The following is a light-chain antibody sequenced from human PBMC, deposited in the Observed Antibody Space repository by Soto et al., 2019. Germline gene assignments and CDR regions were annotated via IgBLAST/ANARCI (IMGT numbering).Light chain of an antibody. CDR1: SSDVDSYNR. Sequence: QSALTQPRSVSGSPGQSVTISCTGISSDVDSYNRASWYQHPPGTAPKLMIYEVSNRPSGVPHRSSGSKSGNTDCLTISGLQAEDEADYYCCSYAGSHTWVFGTGTKLTVL. CDR3: CSYAGSHTWV. J-gene: IGLJ1*01. V-gene: IGLV2-18*02. CDR2: EVS.